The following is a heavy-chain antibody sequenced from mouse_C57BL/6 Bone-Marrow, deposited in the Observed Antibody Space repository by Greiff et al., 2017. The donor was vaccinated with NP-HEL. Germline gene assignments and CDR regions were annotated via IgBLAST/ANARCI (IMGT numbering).Heavy chain of an antibody. CDR1: GYTFTSYW. D-gene: IGHD2-3*01. J-gene: IGHJ3*01. V-gene: IGHV1-7*01. CDR3: ARERDGYYGWFAY. Sequence: QVQLQQSGAELAKPGASVKLSCKASGYTFTSYWMHWVKQRPGQGLEWIGYINPSSGYTKYNQKFKDKATLTADKSSSTAYMQLSSLTYEDSAVYYCARERDGYYGWFAYWGQGTLVTVSA. CDR2: INPSSGYT.